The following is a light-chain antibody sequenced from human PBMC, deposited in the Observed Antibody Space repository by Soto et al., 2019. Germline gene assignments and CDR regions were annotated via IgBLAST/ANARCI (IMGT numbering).Light chain of an antibody. CDR1: SSDVGTYNL. CDR3: AAWDENLVV. V-gene: IGLV2-23*01. J-gene: IGLJ2*01. CDR2: EGS. Sequence: QSVLTQPASVSGSPGQSITISCTGTSSDVGTYNLVSWYQQHPGNAPRLMIYEGSKRRSGVSNRFSGSKSGITASLTISGLQAEDEADFYCAAWDENLVVFGGGTKVTVL.